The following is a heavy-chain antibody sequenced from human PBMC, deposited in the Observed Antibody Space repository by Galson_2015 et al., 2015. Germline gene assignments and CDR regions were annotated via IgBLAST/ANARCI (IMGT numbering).Heavy chain of an antibody. Sequence: SLRLSCAASGFIFCNYWMVWVRQTPEKGLEWVAKIRYDGSQTFYVDSVKGRFTISRDNAENSLYLQMNSLRADDTAVYYCARDANRGGEFDYWGQGALVTVSS. CDR3: ARDANRGGEFDY. V-gene: IGHV3-7*03. D-gene: IGHD1-14*01. J-gene: IGHJ4*02. CDR2: IRYDGSQT. CDR1: GFIFCNYW.